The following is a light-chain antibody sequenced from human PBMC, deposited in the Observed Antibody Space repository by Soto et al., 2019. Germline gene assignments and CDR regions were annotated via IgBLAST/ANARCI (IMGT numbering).Light chain of an antibody. V-gene: IGKV3-20*01. J-gene: IGKJ1*01. CDR3: QQYGSSPRT. CDR1: QSVSSSY. Sequence: EIVLTQSPGTLSLSPGERATLSCRASQSVSSSYLAWYQQKPGQAPRPLIYGASSRGTGIPDRFSGSGSGTDFTLTISRLEPEDFAVYYCQQYGSSPRTFGQRTKVEIK. CDR2: GAS.